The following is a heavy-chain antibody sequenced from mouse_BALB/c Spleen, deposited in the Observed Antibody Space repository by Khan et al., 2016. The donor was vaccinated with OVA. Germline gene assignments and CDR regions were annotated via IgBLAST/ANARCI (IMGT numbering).Heavy chain of an antibody. CDR3: GRGGGGDRFAY. J-gene: IGHJ3*01. CDR1: GYTFTDFP. Sequence: VELVESGAELVRPGVSLKISCKGSGYTFTDFPMHWVKQSHAKNLEWIGVVSTNYGDATYNQKFTGKATMTVDKSSSTAYLELARLTSEDSAIYSSGRGGGGDRFAYWGQGTLVTVSA. CDR2: VSTNYGDA. V-gene: IGHV1S137*01.